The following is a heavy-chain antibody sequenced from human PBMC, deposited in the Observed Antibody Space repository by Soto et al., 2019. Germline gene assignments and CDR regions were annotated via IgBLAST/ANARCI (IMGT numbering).Heavy chain of an antibody. CDR3: ARDRGNYNGIFDY. V-gene: IGHV3-74*01. D-gene: IGHD4-4*01. J-gene: IGHJ4*02. CDR2: INFDGSAT. Sequence: EVQLVESGGGLVQPGGSRRLSCAVSGLTFSSSWMHWVRQGPGKGLVWVSRINFDGSATHYADSVQGQFTISRDNAKNVLYLQMTNLSAEDTAVYYCARDRGNYNGIFDYWGQGTLVTVSS. CDR1: GLTFSSSW.